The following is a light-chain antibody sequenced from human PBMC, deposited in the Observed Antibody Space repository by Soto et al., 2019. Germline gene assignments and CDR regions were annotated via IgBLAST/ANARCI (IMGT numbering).Light chain of an antibody. J-gene: IGLJ1*01. V-gene: IGLV2-14*01. CDR1: SSDVGAYKY. Sequence: QSALTQPASVSGSPGQSITISCTGTSSDVGAYKYVSWYQQHPGKAPKLMIYEVSNRPSGVSNRLSGSKSGNTASLTISGLQADDEAHYYCSSYTTSSSLYVFGTGTKLTVL. CDR3: SSYTTSSSLYV. CDR2: EVS.